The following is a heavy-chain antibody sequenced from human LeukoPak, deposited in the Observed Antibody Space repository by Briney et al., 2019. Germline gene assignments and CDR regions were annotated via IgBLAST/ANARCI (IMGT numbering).Heavy chain of an antibody. V-gene: IGHV1-18*01. Sequence: ASVKVSCKASGYTFTSYGISWVRQAPGQGLEWMGWISAYNGNTNYAQKLQGRVTMTTDTSTSTAYMELRSLRSDDTAVYYCARVVTMIVVERTCFDYWGQGTLVTVSS. CDR2: ISAYNGNT. CDR3: ARVVTMIVVERTCFDY. D-gene: IGHD3-22*01. CDR1: GYTFTSYG. J-gene: IGHJ4*02.